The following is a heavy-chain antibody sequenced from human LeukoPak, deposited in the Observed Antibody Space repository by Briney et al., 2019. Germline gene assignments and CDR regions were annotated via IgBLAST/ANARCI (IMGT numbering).Heavy chain of an antibody. CDR3: ARGLRFLVV. CDR2: INHSGST. D-gene: IGHD3-3*01. CDR1: GGSFSGYY. V-gene: IGHV4-34*01. J-gene: IGHJ6*02. Sequence: PSETLSLTCAVYGGSFSGYYWCWIHQPPGKGLEWIGEINHSGSTNYNPSLKSRVTISVDTSKNQFSLKLSFVTAADTAVYYCARGLRFLVVWGQGTTVTVSS.